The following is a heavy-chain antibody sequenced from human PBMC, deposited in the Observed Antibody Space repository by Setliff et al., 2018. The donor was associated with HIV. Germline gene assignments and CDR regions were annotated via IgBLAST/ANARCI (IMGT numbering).Heavy chain of an antibody. CDR3: ARPLLRTNPVYGILGNWFDS. Sequence: GGSLRLSCAASGFTFSSYAMSWVRQAPGKGLEWVSTIIASGGTTYYADSVKGRFTISRDNSKNTLWLQMNSLRAEDTAVYYCARPLLRTNPVYGILGNWFDSWGRGTLVTVSS. D-gene: IGHD2-8*01. V-gene: IGHV3-23*01. J-gene: IGHJ5*01. CDR1: GFTFSSYA. CDR2: IIASGGTT.